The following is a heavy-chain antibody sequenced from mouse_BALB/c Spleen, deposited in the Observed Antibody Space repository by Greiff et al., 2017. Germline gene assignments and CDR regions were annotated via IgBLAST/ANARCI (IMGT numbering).Heavy chain of an antibody. CDR1: GYSITSDYA. D-gene: IGHD1-1*01. Sequence: VQLQQSGPGLVKPSQSLSLTCTVTGYSITSDYAWNWIRQFPGNKLEWMGYISYSGSTSYNPSLKSRISITRDTSKNQFFLQLNSVTTEDTATYYCARCYYGTGFDVWGAGTTVTVSS. V-gene: IGHV3-2*02. CDR3: ARCYYGTGFDV. CDR2: ISYSGST. J-gene: IGHJ1*01.